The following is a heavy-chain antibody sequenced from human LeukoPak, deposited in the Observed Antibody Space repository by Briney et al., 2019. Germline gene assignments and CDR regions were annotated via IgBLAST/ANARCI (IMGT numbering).Heavy chain of an antibody. J-gene: IGHJ5*02. CDR3: ARGYSSRSFDP. D-gene: IGHD6-13*01. CDR2: ISTSGST. Sequence: SETLSLTCTVSGGSISSYYWSWIRQPAGKGLEWIGRISTSGSTNYKSSLKSRVTMSVDTSKNQFSLNLTSVTAADTAVYYCARGYSSRSFDPWGQGTLVTVSS. V-gene: IGHV4-4*07. CDR1: GGSISSYY.